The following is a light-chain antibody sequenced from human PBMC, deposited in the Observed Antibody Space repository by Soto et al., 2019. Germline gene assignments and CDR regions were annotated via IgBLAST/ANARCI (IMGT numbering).Light chain of an antibody. J-gene: IGLJ1*01. Sequence: QSALAQPGPVSGSPWPSIPNPCTGTSSDFGSYNLVSWYQQHPGKAPKLMIYEDSKRPSGVSNRFSGSKSGNTASLTISGLQAEDDADYYCCSYAGSSTYVFGTGTKVTV. CDR1: SSDFGSYNL. CDR3: CSYAGSSTYV. V-gene: IGLV2-23*01. CDR2: EDS.